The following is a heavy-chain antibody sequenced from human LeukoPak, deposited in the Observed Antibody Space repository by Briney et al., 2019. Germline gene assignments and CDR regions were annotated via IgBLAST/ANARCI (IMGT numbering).Heavy chain of an antibody. V-gene: IGHV3-48*04. D-gene: IGHD6-19*01. CDR2: ISSSSTII. J-gene: IGHJ4*02. CDR1: GFTFSSYA. Sequence: GGSLRLSCAASGFTFSSYAMNWVRQAPGKGLEWVSYISSSSTIIYHADSVKGRFTISRDNAKNSLYLQMNSLRAEDTAVYYCARERGYSSARGYFDYWGQGTLVTVSS. CDR3: ARERGYSSARGYFDY.